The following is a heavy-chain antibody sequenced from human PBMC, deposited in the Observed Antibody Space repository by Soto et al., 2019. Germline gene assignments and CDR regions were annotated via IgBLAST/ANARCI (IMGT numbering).Heavy chain of an antibody. Sequence: SETLSLTCTVSDGSISSYYWSWIRQPPGKGLEWIGYIYYSGSTNYNPSLKSRVTISVDTSKNQFSLKLSSVTAADTAMYYCARQRYDFWSDLTLYGMDVWGQGTTVTVSS. CDR3: ARQRYDFWSDLTLYGMDV. V-gene: IGHV4-59*01. CDR1: DGSISSYY. D-gene: IGHD3-3*01. CDR2: IYYSGST. J-gene: IGHJ6*02.